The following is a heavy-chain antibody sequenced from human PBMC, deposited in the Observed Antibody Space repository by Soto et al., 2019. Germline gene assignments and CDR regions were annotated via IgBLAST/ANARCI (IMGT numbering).Heavy chain of an antibody. CDR3: ARVPPGDAFDI. CDR1: GFTFSSYA. J-gene: IGHJ3*02. CDR2: ISSNGGST. Sequence: GGSLRLSCAASGFTFSSYAMHWVRQAPGKGLEYVSAISSNGGSTYYANSVKGRFTISRDNSKNTLYLQMGSLRAEDMAVYYCARVPPGDAFDIWGQGTMVTVSS. V-gene: IGHV3-64*01.